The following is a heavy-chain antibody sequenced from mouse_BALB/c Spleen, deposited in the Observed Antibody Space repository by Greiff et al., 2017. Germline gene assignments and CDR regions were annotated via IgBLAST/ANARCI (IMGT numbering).Heavy chain of an antibody. D-gene: IGHD1-1*01. CDR1: GFNIKDTY. Sequence: DVQLQESGAELVKPGASVKLSCTASGFNIKDTYMHWVKQRPEQGLEWIGRIDPANGNTKYDPKFQGKATITADTSSNTAYLQLSSLTSEDTAVYYCARENYYGSSYFDVWGAGTTVTVSS. V-gene: IGHV14-3*02. CDR2: IDPANGNT. CDR3: ARENYYGSSYFDV. J-gene: IGHJ1*01.